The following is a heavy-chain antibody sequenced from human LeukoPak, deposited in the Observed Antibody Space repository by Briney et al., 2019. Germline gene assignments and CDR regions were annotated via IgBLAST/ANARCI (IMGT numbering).Heavy chain of an antibody. CDR1: GFTFSSYG. D-gene: IGHD3-10*01. CDR3: AKDGDYYGSGTHGDY. Sequence: GGSLRLSCAASGFTFSSYGTHWVRQAPGKGLEWVAVIWYDGSNKYYADSVKGRFTISRDNSKNTLYLQMNSLRAEDTAVYYCAKDGDYYGSGTHGDYWGQGTLVTVSS. J-gene: IGHJ4*02. CDR2: IWYDGSNK. V-gene: IGHV3-33*06.